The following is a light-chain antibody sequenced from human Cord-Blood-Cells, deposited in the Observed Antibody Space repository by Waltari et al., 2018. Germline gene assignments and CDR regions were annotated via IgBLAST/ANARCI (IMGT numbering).Light chain of an antibody. CDR3: QQSYSTPYT. Sequence: DIQMTQSPSSLSASVGDRVTITCRASQSISSYLNWDQQKPGKAPKLLIYAASSLQSGVPLRFLDRGSGTDYTLTTSSLQPEDVATYACQQSYSTPYTFVQGTKQWIK. V-gene: IGKV1-39*01. CDR1: QSISSY. CDR2: AAS. J-gene: IGKJ2*01.